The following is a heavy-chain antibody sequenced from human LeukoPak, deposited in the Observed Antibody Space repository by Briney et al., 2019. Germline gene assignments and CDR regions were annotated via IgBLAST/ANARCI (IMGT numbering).Heavy chain of an antibody. D-gene: IGHD3-16*01. CDR1: GYIFTSYY. Sequence: ASVKVSCKASGYIFTSYYMHWVRQAPRHGLEWMGIINPSGGDTTYAQKFQGRLSMTRDMSTSTVYMELSSLRSEDTAVYYCARTFYEQMPHFDYWGQGTLVTVSS. J-gene: IGHJ4*02. CDR2: INPSGGDT. CDR3: ARTFYEQMPHFDY. V-gene: IGHV1-46*01.